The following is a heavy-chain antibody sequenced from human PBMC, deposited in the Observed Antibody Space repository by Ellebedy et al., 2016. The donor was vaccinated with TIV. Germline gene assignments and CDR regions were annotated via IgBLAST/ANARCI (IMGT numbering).Heavy chain of an antibody. Sequence: SETLSLXXAVYGGSFSGYYWSWIRQPPGKGLEWIGEINHSGSTNYNPSLKSRVTISVDTSKNQFSLKLSSVTAADTAVYYCARGLGNSLVWGQGTLVTVSS. J-gene: IGHJ4*02. CDR1: GGSFSGYY. CDR3: ARGLGNSLV. CDR2: INHSGST. V-gene: IGHV4-34*01. D-gene: IGHD4-23*01.